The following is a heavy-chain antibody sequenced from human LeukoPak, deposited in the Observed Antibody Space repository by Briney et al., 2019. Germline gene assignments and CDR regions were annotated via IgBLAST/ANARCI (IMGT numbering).Heavy chain of an antibody. CDR1: GYAFSAYY. V-gene: IGHV1-2*02. CDR2: LNPQTGDT. Sequence: ASVKVSCKASGYAFSAYYMHWVRQAPGQGLEWMGWLNPQTGDTHFAQKFQGRVTMTRDMSTSTVYMELSSLRADDTAVYYCARGGVGATTYVWFDPWGQGTLVTVSS. D-gene: IGHD1-26*01. CDR3: ARGGVGATTYVWFDP. J-gene: IGHJ5*02.